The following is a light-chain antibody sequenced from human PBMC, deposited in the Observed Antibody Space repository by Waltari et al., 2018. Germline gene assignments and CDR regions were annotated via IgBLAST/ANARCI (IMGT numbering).Light chain of an antibody. CDR3: QKYDDSPYS. CDR1: QSVSSY. J-gene: IGKJ2*03. V-gene: IGKV3D-7*01. Sequence: LTQSPATLSLSPGERATLSCRASQSVSSYLAWFQQKPGQAPSLLIYGTYTRASGTPDRFSGSGSGTDFTLTISSLEPEDFAVYYCQKYDDSPYSFGQGTKVEIK. CDR2: GTY.